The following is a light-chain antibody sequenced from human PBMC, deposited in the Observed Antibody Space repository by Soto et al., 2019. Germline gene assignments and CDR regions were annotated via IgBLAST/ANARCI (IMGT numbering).Light chain of an antibody. CDR3: QQYGSSPRT. CDR1: QSVGSTY. V-gene: IGKV3-20*01. Sequence: EIMLTQSPGTLSLSPGERATLSCRASQSVGSTYLAWYQHRPGQAPRLLLYGASSRAAGIPDRFSGSGSGTDFTLTISRLEPEDFAMYYCQQYGSSPRTFGQGTKVEIK. CDR2: GAS. J-gene: IGKJ1*01.